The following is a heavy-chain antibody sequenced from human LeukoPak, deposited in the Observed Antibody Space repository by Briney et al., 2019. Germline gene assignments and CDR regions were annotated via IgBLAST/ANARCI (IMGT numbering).Heavy chain of an antibody. CDR2: ISSSGSTI. CDR3: ARDCGGQAAFEDWYFDL. Sequence: GGSLRLSCAASGFTFSSYEMNWVRQAPGKGLEWVSYISSSGSTIYYADSVKGRFTISRDNDKNSLYLQMNSLRAEDTAVYYCARDCGGQAAFEDWYFDLWGRGTLVTVSS. V-gene: IGHV3-48*03. D-gene: IGHD2-21*01. CDR1: GFTFSSYE. J-gene: IGHJ2*01.